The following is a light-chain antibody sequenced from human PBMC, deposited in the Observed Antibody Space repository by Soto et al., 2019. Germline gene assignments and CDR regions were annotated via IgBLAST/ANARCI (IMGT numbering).Light chain of an antibody. CDR2: EVS. J-gene: IGLJ2*01. CDR3: SSYAGSNV. V-gene: IGLV2-8*01. CDR1: SSHVGGYIY. Sequence: QRVLTDPPCATGFPRELRTISHTGTSSHVGGYIYVSWYQQHPGKAPQLMIYEVSKRPSGVPDRFSGSKSGNPASLAVSGLQAEDEADYYCSSYAGSNVFGGGTQLTVL.